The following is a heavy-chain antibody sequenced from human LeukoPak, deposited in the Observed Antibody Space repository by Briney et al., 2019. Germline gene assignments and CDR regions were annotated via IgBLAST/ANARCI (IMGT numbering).Heavy chain of an antibody. J-gene: IGHJ6*04. V-gene: IGHV1-2*02. CDR2: INPNSGGT. CDR1: GYTFTGYY. Sequence: ASVKVSCEASGYTFTGYYMHWVRQAPGQGLEWMGWINPNSGGTNYAQKFQGRVTMTRDTSISTAYMELSRLRSDDTAVYYCARGSRYHYYYYYALDVWGKGTTVTVSS. CDR3: ARGSRYHYYYYYALDV. D-gene: IGHD1-14*01.